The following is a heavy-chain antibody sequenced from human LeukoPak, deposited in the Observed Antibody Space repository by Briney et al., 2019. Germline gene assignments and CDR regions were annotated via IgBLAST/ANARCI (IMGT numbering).Heavy chain of an antibody. V-gene: IGHV4-59*01. Sequence: SETLSLTCAVYGGSFSGYYWSWIRQPPGKGLEWIGYIYYSGSTNYNPSLKSRVTISVDTSKNQFSLKLSSVTAADTAVYYCARTSPQIWFAITDAFDIWGQGTMVTVSS. CDR2: IYYSGST. J-gene: IGHJ3*02. CDR1: GGSFSGYY. CDR3: ARTSPQIWFAITDAFDI. D-gene: IGHD3-10*01.